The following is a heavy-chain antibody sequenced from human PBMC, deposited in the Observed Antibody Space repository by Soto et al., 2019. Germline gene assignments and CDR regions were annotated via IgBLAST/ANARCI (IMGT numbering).Heavy chain of an antibody. D-gene: IGHD6-13*01. CDR1: GFTFSDYG. V-gene: IGHV3-30*18. Sequence: GGSLRLSCAASGFTFSDYGMHWVRQAPGKGLEWVAVISYDGSNKYYADSVKGRFTISRDNSKNTLYLQMNSLRAEDTAVYYCAKQLGSSNWYTVFDNWGQGTLVTVSS. CDR3: AKQLGSSNWYTVFDN. CDR2: ISYDGSNK. J-gene: IGHJ4*02.